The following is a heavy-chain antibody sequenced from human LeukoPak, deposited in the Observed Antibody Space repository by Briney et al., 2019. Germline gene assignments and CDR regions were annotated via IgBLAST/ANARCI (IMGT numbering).Heavy chain of an antibody. J-gene: IGHJ4*02. CDR3: AKDLGYDSSGSVLDY. V-gene: IGHV3-33*06. D-gene: IGHD3-22*01. CDR2: IWYDGSNK. Sequence: GRSLRLSCAASGFTFSSYGMHWVRQAPGKGLEWVAVIWYDGSNKYYADSVKGRFTISRDNSRNTLYLQMNSLRAEDTAVYYCAKDLGYDSSGSVLDYWGQGTLVTVSS. CDR1: GFTFSSYG.